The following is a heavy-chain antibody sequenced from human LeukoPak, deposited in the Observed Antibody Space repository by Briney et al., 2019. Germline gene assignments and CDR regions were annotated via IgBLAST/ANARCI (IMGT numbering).Heavy chain of an antibody. CDR2: IKPDGSET. J-gene: IGHJ4*02. D-gene: IGHD2-15*01. CDR3: ASLYCSRGSCYVDY. CDR1: GFTFSSYW. V-gene: IGHV3-7*01. Sequence: GGSLRLSCTASGFTFSSYWMSWVRQAPGQGLEWVGNIKPDGSETYYVDSVKGRVTISRDTAKNSLYLQMNSLRAEDTAVYYCASLYCSRGSCYVDYSGQGSLVTASS.